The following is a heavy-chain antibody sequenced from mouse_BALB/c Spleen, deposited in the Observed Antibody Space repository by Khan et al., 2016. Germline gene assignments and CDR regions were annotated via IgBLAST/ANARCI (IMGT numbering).Heavy chain of an antibody. CDR3: AGDSYYFDY. J-gene: IGHJ2*01. CDR2: ISYDGSN. CDR1: GYSITSGYY. V-gene: IGHV3-6*02. Sequence: EVQLQESGPGLVKPSQSLSLTCSVTGYSITSGYYWNWIRQFPGNKLEWMGYISYDGSNNYNPSLKNRISITRDTSKNQFFLKLNSVTTEDTATYYWAGDSYYFDYWGQGTTLTVSS.